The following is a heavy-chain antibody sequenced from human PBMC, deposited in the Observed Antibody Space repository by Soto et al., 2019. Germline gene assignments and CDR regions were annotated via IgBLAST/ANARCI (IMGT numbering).Heavy chain of an antibody. D-gene: IGHD6-13*01. CDR1: GGTFTGYA. CDR2: IIPIFGKA. V-gene: IGHV1-69*01. CDR3: ARMKSYSSSWYIFDY. J-gene: IGHJ4*02. Sequence: QVQLVQSGAEVKKPGSSVKVSCKASGGTFTGYAISWVRRARGQGLQGMGGIIPIFGKANYAQKFQGRVTITADESTSTAYMELSSLRSEDTAVYYCARMKSYSSSWYIFDYWGQGTLVTVSS.